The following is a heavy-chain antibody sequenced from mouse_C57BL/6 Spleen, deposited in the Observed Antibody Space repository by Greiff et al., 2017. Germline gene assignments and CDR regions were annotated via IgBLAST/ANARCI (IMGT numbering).Heavy chain of an antibody. CDR3: ARNSSHYAMDY. CDR1: GYSITSGYY. J-gene: IGHJ4*01. D-gene: IGHD3-2*02. Sequence: VQLKESGPGLVKPSQSLSLTCSVTGYSITSGYYWNWIRQFPGNKLEWMGYISYDGSNNYNPSLKNRISITRDTSKNQFFLKLNSVTTEDTATYYCARNSSHYAMDYWGQGTSVTVSS. V-gene: IGHV3-6*01. CDR2: ISYDGSN.